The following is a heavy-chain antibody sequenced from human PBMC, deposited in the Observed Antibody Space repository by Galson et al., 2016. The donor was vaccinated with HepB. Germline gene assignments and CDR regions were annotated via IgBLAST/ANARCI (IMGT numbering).Heavy chain of an antibody. CDR3: VSGGKTMLTPTGI. Sequence: SVKVSCKASGYVFTSYVMNWVRQAPGQSLEWMGCINTKTGNPVYAKAFTGRIVFSVDTSVNTAYLQISSLRADDTAVYSCVSGGKTMLTPTGIWGQGVLVTVSS. CDR1: GYVFTSYV. V-gene: IGHV7-4-1*02. J-gene: IGHJ4*02. D-gene: IGHD4-23*01. CDR2: INTKTGNP.